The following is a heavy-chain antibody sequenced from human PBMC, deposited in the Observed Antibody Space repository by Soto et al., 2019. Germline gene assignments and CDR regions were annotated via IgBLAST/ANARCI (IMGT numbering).Heavy chain of an antibody. CDR2: ISAYNGNT. J-gene: IGHJ3*02. CDR3: ARECYYDSSGYDRGAFDI. CDR1: GYTFTSYG. Sequence: GASVKVSCKASGYTFTSYGISWVRQAPGQGLEWMGWISAYNGNTNYAQKLQGRVTMTTDTSTSTAYMELRSLGSDDTAVYYCARECYYDSSGYDRGAFDIWGQGTMVTVSS. D-gene: IGHD3-22*01. V-gene: IGHV1-18*01.